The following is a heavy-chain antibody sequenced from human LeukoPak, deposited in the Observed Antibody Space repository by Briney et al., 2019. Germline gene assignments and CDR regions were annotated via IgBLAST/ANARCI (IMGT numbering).Heavy chain of an antibody. J-gene: IGHJ4*02. CDR3: ARQRGIAVAGYFDY. CDR2: IYYSGST. V-gene: IGHV4-39*01. CDR1: GGSISSSSYY. D-gene: IGHD6-19*01. Sequence: SETLSLTCTVSGGSISSSSYYWGWIRQPPGKGLEWIGSIYYSGSTYYNPSLKSRVTISVDTSKNQFSLKLSSVTAADTAVYYCARQRGIAVAGYFDYWGRGTLVTVSS.